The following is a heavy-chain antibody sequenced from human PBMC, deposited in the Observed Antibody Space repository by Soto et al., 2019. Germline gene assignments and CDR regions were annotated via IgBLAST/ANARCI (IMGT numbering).Heavy chain of an antibody. D-gene: IGHD2-2*01. V-gene: IGHV5-51*01. CDR3: ALSALYCSSTSCYDGWDGMDV. J-gene: IGHJ6*02. Sequence: PGESLKISCKGSGYSFTSYWIGWVRQVPGKGLEWMGIIYPGDSDTRYSPSFQGQVTISADKSISTAYLQWSSLKASDIAMYYCALSALYCSSTSCYDGWDGMDVWGQGTTVTVSS. CDR1: GYSFTSYW. CDR2: IYPGDSDT.